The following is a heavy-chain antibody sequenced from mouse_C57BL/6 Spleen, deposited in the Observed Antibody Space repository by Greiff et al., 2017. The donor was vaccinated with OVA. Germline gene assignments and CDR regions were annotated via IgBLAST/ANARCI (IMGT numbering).Heavy chain of an antibody. Sequence: ESGPGLVKPSQSLSLTCSVTGYSITSGYYWNWIRQFPGNKLEWMGYISYDGSNNYNPSLKNRISIARDTSKNQFFLRLNSVTTEDTAAYYCAREDNWAYYCDYWGQGTTLTVSS. CDR2: ISYDGSN. V-gene: IGHV3-6*01. D-gene: IGHD4-1*02. CDR3: AREDNWAYYCDY. CDR1: GYSITSGYY. J-gene: IGHJ2*01.